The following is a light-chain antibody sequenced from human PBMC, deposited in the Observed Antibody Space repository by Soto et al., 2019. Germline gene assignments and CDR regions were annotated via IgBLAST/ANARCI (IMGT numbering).Light chain of an antibody. CDR2: DVS. V-gene: IGLV2-11*01. CDR3: CSYAGGHTL. CDR1: SSDVGGYNF. J-gene: IGLJ2*01. Sequence: QSALTQPRSVSGSPGQSVTISCTGTSSDVGGYNFVSWYQQYPGKVPKLIIYDVSQRPSGVPDRFSASKSDNTASLTISGLQAEDEADYYCCSYAGGHTLFGGGTKLTV.